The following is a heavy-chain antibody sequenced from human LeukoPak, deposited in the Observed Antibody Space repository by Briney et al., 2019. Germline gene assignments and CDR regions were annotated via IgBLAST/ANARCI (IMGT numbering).Heavy chain of an antibody. CDR2: ISGGGVST. J-gene: IGHJ4*02. CDR3: AKSIGCSSSSCNTDY. Sequence: GGSLRLSCAASGFTFSSYAMSWVRQAPGKGLEWVSAISGGGVSTYYADSVKGRFTISRDNSKNTLNLQMNSLRVEDTAVYYCAKSIGCSSSSCNTDYWGQGTLVTVSS. V-gene: IGHV3-23*01. D-gene: IGHD2-2*01. CDR1: GFTFSSYA.